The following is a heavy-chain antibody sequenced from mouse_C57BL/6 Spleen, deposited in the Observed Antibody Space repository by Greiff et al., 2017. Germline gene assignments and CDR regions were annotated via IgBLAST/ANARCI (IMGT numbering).Heavy chain of an antibody. CDR2: INPNNGGT. Sequence: EVQLQQSGPELVKPGASVKISCKASGYTFTDYYMNWVKQSHGKSLEWIGDINPNNGGTSYNQKFKGKATLTVDKSSSTAYMELRSLTSEDSAVYYCARTGDYDGGPYYAMDYWGQGTSVTVSS. V-gene: IGHV1-26*01. CDR1: GYTFTDYY. D-gene: IGHD2-4*01. J-gene: IGHJ4*01. CDR3: ARTGDYDGGPYYAMDY.